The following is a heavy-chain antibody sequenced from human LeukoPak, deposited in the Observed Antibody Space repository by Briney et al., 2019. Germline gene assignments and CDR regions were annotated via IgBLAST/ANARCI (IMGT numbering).Heavy chain of an antibody. CDR2: ISNSGTTM. Sequence: PGGSLRLSCAASKFTFSDSYMGWMRQAPGKVLEWVSYISNSGTTMYYADSVKGRFTISRDNAKNSLYLQMNSLRAEDTAVYYCARARGSYAFDIWGQGTMVTVSS. CDR3: ARARGSYAFDI. CDR1: KFTFSDSY. D-gene: IGHD3-10*01. J-gene: IGHJ3*02. V-gene: IGHV3-11*04.